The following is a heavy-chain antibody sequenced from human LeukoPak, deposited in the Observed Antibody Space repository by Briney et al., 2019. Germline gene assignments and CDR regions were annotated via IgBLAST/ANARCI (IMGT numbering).Heavy chain of an antibody. CDR3: ARVRGLRLGELSLHPAYFDY. CDR1: GGSISSSSHY. D-gene: IGHD3-16*02. J-gene: IGHJ4*02. Sequence: SQTLSLTCTVSGGSISSSSHYWGWIRQPPGKGLEWIGSIYYSGSTYYNPSLKSRVTISVDTSKNQFSLKLSSVTAADTAVYYCARVRGLRLGELSLHPAYFDYWGQGTLVTVSS. CDR2: IYYSGST. V-gene: IGHV4-39*07.